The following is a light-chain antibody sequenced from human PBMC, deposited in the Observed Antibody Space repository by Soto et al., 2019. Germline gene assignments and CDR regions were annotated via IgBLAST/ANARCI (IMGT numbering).Light chain of an antibody. CDR1: QSVSSSF. V-gene: IGKV3D-15*01. CDR2: GAS. Sequence: EIVLTQSPGTLSLSPGERATLSCRASQSVSSSFLAWYHQKDGQAPRLLIYGASSRATGIPDRFSGSGSGTEFTLTISSLQSEDFAVYYCQRYNNWPPLTFGGGTKVDNK. J-gene: IGKJ4*01. CDR3: QRYNNWPPLT.